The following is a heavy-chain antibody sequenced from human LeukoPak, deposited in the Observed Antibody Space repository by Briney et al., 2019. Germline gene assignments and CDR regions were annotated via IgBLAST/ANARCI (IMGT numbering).Heavy chain of an antibody. CDR2: ISGSGGST. D-gene: IGHD2-15*01. CDR3: ARDGGYCSGGSCYSYYYYGMDV. J-gene: IGHJ6*04. Sequence: GGSLRLSCAASGFTFSSYAMSWVRQAPGKGLEWVSAISGSGGSTYYADSVKGRFTISRDNSKNTLYLQMNSLRAEDTAVYYCARDGGYCSGGSCYSYYYYGMDVWGKGTTVTVSS. CDR1: GFTFSSYA. V-gene: IGHV3-23*01.